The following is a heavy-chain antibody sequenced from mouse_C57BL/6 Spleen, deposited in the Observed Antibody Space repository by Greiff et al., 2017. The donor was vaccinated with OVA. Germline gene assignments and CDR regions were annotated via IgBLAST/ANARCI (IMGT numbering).Heavy chain of an antibody. CDR2: IYPSDSET. D-gene: IGHD2-3*01. V-gene: IGHV1-61*01. J-gene: IGHJ2*01. CDR1: GYTFTSYW. Sequence: QVQLQQPGAELVRPGSSVKLSCKASGYTFTSYWMDWVKQRPGQGLEWIGNIYPSDSETHYNQKFKDKATLTVDKSSSTAYMQLSSLTSEDSAVYYCARRGGYYCVDYWGQGTTLTVSS. CDR3: ARRGGYYCVDY.